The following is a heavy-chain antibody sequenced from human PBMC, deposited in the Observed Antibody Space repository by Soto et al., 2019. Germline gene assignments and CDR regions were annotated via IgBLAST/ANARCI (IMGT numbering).Heavy chain of an antibody. V-gene: IGHV3-23*01. Sequence: EVQLLESGGGLVQPGGSLRLSCAASGFTFSSYGVSWVRQAPGKGLEWVSVVSSSGGTTNYAGSVKGRFTISRDNYKNTLYTQKNGLSAEDTAVYYGANVTRGVVAPAATYWGQGTLVTRSS. J-gene: IGHJ4*01. CDR3: ANVTRGVVAPAATY. CDR2: VSSSGGTT. D-gene: IGHD2-2*01. CDR1: GFTFSSYG.